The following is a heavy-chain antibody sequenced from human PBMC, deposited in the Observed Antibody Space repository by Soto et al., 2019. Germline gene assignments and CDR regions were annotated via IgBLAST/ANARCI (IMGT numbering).Heavy chain of an antibody. CDR3: ARAPPRGIAAPGTWGSGMDV. J-gene: IGHJ6*02. Sequence: QVQVVESGGGVVQPGRSLRLSCAASGFSFSSYAMHCVRQAPGKGLEWVAVISYDGNNKYYADSVKGRITISRDSSKNMVYLQMNSMRPEDTAVYYCARAPPRGIAAPGTWGSGMDVWGQGTTVPVSS. V-gene: IGHV3-30-3*01. CDR2: ISYDGNNK. D-gene: IGHD6-13*01. CDR1: GFSFSSYA.